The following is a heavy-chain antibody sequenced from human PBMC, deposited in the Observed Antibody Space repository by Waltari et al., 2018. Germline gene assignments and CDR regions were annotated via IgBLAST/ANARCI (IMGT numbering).Heavy chain of an antibody. V-gene: IGHV4-59*01. CDR2: IYSSGST. CDR1: GGSISSYY. Sequence: QVQLQESGPGLVKPSETLSLTCTGSGGSISSYYWSWIRQPPGEGLGWIGCIYSSGSTNNNPSLKSRVTISVDTSKNQFSLKLNSMTAADTAVYYCARDGGWGSYRPFDYWGQGTLVTVSS. CDR3: ARDGGWGSYRPFDY. D-gene: IGHD3-16*02. J-gene: IGHJ4*02.